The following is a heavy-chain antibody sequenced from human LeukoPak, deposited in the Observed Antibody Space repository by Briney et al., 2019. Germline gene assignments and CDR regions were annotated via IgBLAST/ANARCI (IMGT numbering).Heavy chain of an antibody. Sequence: ASVKVSCKASGYTFTSYGISWVRQAPGQGLEWMGWISAYNGNTNYAQKLQGRVTMTTDTSTSTAYMELRSLRSEDTAVYYCARILGSGSYRIEGWFDPWGQGTLVTVSS. CDR2: ISAYNGNT. J-gene: IGHJ5*02. CDR3: ARILGSGSYRIEGWFDP. D-gene: IGHD3-10*01. CDR1: GYTFTSYG. V-gene: IGHV1-18*01.